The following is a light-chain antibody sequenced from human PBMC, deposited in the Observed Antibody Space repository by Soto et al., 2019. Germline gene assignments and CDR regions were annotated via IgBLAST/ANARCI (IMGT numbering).Light chain of an antibody. CDR2: GES. J-gene: IGKJ1*01. Sequence: EIVMTQSPATLSVSPVERATLSCRASQSVTSNLAWYQQKPGQAPRILIYGESTRATGIPARLSGSGSGTELTLTISRLQSEDFAVYYCQQYNNWTRTCGQGTQVDIK. CDR1: QSVTSN. CDR3: QQYNNWTRT. V-gene: IGKV3-15*01.